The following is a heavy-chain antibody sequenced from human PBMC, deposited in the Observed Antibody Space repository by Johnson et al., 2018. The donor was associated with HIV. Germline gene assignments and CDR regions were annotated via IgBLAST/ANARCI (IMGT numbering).Heavy chain of an antibody. V-gene: IGHV3-23*04. J-gene: IGHJ3*02. Sequence: VQLVESGEGLVQPGGSLRLSCAASGFTVSIYAMSWVRQAPGKGLEWVSDISSYGSTTYYAASVRGRFTISRDDSKNTLYLQMNSLKTEDTAVYYCTTDYGDAFDIWGQGTMVTVSS. CDR2: ISSYGSTT. D-gene: IGHD3-10*01. CDR3: TTDYGDAFDI. CDR1: GFTVSIYA.